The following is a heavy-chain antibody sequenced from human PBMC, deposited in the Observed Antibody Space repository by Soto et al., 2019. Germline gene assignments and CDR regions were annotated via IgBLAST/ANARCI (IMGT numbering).Heavy chain of an antibody. CDR1: GDTFSHYV. CDR2: LAPISGSP. Sequence: VQMVQSGAEVKEPGSSVKVSCTNSGDTFSHYVMSWVRQAPGQGLEWMGSLAPISGSPNYAERFEGRLTISADAGTSTMYMELRSLKYDDTADYYCASIGVGSRRWGQGTMVTVSS. CDR3: ASIGVGSRR. J-gene: IGHJ3*01. V-gene: IGHV1-69*18. D-gene: IGHD1-26*01.